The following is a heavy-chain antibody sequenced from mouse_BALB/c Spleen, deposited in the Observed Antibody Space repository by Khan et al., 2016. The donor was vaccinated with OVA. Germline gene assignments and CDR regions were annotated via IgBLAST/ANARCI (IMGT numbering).Heavy chain of an antibody. J-gene: IGHJ4*01. Sequence: QVRLQQSGPGLVVPSQSLSITCTVSGFSLTDYAVSWIRQPPGKGLEWLGGIWAGGSKYYNSVLQSRLSISKVNSKSQIILKVNSLQTDTTAKYYCAKDPTNYSIDSWGQGTSVTVSS. V-gene: IGHV2-6-5*01. CDR3: AKDPTNYSIDS. CDR1: GFSLTDYA. CDR2: IWAGGSK. D-gene: IGHD2-10*01.